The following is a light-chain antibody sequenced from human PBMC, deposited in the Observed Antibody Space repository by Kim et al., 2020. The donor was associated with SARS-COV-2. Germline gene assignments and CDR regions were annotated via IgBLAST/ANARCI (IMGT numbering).Light chain of an antibody. CDR1: QSLLHSNGYNY. CDR3: MQALQTPRS. J-gene: IGKJ2*03. CDR2: LGS. Sequence: DIVMTQSPLSLPVTPGEPASISCRSSQSLLHSNGYNYLDWYLQKPGQSPQLLIYLGSNRASGVPDRFSGSGSGTDFTLKISRVEAEDVGVDYCMQALQTPRSCGQGTKLEI. V-gene: IGKV2-28*01.